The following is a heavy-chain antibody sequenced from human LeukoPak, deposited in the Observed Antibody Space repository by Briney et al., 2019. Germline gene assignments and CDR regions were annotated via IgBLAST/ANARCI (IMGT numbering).Heavy chain of an antibody. CDR1: GYTFTSYG. D-gene: IGHD3-10*01. Sequence: ASVKVSCKPSGYTFTSYGISLVRQAPGQGLEWMGWISAYNGNTNYAQKLQGRVTMTTATSTSSAYMELRSLRSDDTAVYYCARAGITMVRGVIITKYYFDYWGQGTLVTVSS. CDR2: ISAYNGNT. J-gene: IGHJ4*02. V-gene: IGHV1-18*01. CDR3: ARAGITMVRGVIITKYYFDY.